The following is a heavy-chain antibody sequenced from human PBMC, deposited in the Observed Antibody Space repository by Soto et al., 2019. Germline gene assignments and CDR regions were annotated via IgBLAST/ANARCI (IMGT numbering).Heavy chain of an antibody. Sequence: PGGSLRLSCAASGFTFSSYAMHWVRQAPGNGLEWVAVISYDGSNKYYADSVKGRFTISRDNSKNTLYLQMNSLRAEDTAVYYCARGAEQLAYYYYYGMDVWGQGTTVTVSS. D-gene: IGHD6-6*01. V-gene: IGHV3-30-3*01. CDR3: ARGAEQLAYYYYYGMDV. CDR1: GFTFSSYA. J-gene: IGHJ6*02. CDR2: ISYDGSNK.